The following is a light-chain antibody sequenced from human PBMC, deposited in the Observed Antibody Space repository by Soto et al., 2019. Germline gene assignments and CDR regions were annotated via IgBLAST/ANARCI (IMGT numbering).Light chain of an antibody. Sequence: QSVLTQPPSVSAAPRQRVTISCSGSRSNIGNNAVNWYQQLPGKAPKLLIYFDDLLPSGVSNRFSGSKSGTSASLAISGLQSEDEADYYCAAWDGSLNAYVFGTGTKVTVL. J-gene: IGLJ1*01. CDR3: AAWDGSLNAYV. V-gene: IGLV1-36*01. CDR1: RSNIGNNA. CDR2: FDD.